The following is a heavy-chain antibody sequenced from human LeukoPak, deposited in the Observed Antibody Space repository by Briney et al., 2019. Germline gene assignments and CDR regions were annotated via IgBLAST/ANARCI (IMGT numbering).Heavy chain of an antibody. Sequence: SETLSLTCTVSGGSISSYYWSWIRQPPGKGLEWIGYIYYSGSTSYDPSLKSRVTISVDTSKKQFSLKLSSVTAADTAFYYCARYIVSYPHDAFDIWGQGTMVTVSS. D-gene: IGHD1-26*01. CDR3: ARYIVSYPHDAFDI. V-gene: IGHV4-59*01. J-gene: IGHJ3*02. CDR2: IYYSGST. CDR1: GGSISSYY.